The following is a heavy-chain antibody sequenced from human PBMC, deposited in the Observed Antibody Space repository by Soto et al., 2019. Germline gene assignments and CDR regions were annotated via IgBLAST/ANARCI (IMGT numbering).Heavy chain of an antibody. CDR3: ARLSDYIWGSYRSTAFDY. V-gene: IGHV4-59*08. CDR2: IYYSGST. D-gene: IGHD3-16*02. Sequence: ETLSLTCTVSGGSISSYYWSWIRQPPGKGLEWIGYIYYSGSTNYNPSLKSRVTISVDTSMNQFSLKLSSVTAADTAVYYCARLSDYIWGSYRSTAFDYWGQGTLVTVSS. CDR1: GGSISSYY. J-gene: IGHJ4*02.